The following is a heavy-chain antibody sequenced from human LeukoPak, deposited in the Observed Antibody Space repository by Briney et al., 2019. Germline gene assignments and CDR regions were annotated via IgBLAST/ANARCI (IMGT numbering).Heavy chain of an antibody. CDR3: VTYGSRTWFIFDY. D-gene: IGHD3-10*01. J-gene: IGHJ4*02. CDR2: IYYSRDT. V-gene: IGHV4-39*07. Sequence: PSETLSLTCIVSGGSIDSSHYYWGWIRQSPGKGLELIGSIYYSRDTYYNPSLGSRVTISLDTSKNQFSLKVTSVTAADTAVYYCVTYGSRTWFIFDYWGQGTRVTVSS. CDR1: GGSIDSSHYY.